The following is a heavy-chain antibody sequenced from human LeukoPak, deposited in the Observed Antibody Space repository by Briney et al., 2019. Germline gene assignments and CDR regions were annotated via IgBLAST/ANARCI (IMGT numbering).Heavy chain of an antibody. J-gene: IGHJ4*02. CDR2: ISPHNGNT. CDR3: ARDRRSSGWTGGY. V-gene: IGHV1-18*01. Sequence: ASVKVSCKAPGYTFTMYGISWVRQAPGQGLEWMGWISPHNGNTNYAQKVQGRVTMTTDTSTSTAYMELRSLRSDDTAVYYCARDRRSSGWTGGYWGQGTLVTVSS. CDR1: GYTFTMYG. D-gene: IGHD6-19*01.